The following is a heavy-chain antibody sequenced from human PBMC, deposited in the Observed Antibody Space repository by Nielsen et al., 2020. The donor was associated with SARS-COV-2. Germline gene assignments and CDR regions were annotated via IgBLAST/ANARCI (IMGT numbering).Heavy chain of an antibody. J-gene: IGHJ5*02. CDR3: ARDSGDYDCWSGYANWFDP. Sequence: GESLKISCAASGFTFSSYSMNWVRQAPGKGLEWVSYISSSSSTIYYADSVKGRFTISRDNAKNSLYLQMNSLRDEDTAVYYCARDSGDYDCWSGYANWFDPWGQGTLVTVSS. CDR1: GFTFSSYS. V-gene: IGHV3-48*02. CDR2: ISSSSSTI. D-gene: IGHD3-3*01.